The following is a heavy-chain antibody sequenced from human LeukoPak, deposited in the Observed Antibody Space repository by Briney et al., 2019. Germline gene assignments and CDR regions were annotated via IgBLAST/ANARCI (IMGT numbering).Heavy chain of an antibody. CDR3: AREYRSSWYLNWFDP. D-gene: IGHD6-13*01. CDR2: IYHSGST. CDR1: GGSISSSNW. V-gene: IGHV4-4*02. Sequence: SGTLSLTCAVSGGSISSSNWWSWVRQPPGKGLEWIGEIYHSGSTNYNPSLKSRVTISVDKSKNQFSLKLSSVTAADTAVYYCAREYRSSWYLNWFDPWGQGTLVTVSS. J-gene: IGHJ5*02.